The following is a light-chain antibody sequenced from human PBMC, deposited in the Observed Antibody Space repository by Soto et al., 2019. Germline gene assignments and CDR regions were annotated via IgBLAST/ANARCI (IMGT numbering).Light chain of an antibody. CDR3: NSCTTSGAVV. V-gene: IGLV2-14*03. Sequence: QSALTQPASVSGSPGQSITISCTGTSSDVGGYNFVSWYQQHPGNAPKHIIYDVTSRPSGVSNRFSGSKSGNAASMTSSGLQDEDEALYDCNSCTTSGAVVFGRGTKLTVL. J-gene: IGLJ3*02. CDR2: DVT. CDR1: SSDVGGYNF.